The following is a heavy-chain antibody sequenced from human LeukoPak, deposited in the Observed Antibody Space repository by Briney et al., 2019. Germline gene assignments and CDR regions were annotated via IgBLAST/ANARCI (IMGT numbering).Heavy chain of an antibody. CDR1: GGSISTYY. D-gene: IGHD1-1*01. Sequence: SETLSLTCSVSGGSISTYYWSWIRQPPGKGLEWIGYISYSGSTNFNPSLKSRVTISVDTSKNQFSLKLSSVTAADTAVYYCAREGTAGTNLNWFDPWGQGTLVTVSS. CDR2: ISYSGST. CDR3: AREGTAGTNLNWFDP. J-gene: IGHJ5*02. V-gene: IGHV4-59*01.